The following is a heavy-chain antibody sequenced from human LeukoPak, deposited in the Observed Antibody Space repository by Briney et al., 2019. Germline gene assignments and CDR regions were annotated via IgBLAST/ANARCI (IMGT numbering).Heavy chain of an antibody. D-gene: IGHD5-12*01. CDR3: ARVGGYSGYDETDNWFDP. Sequence: ASVKVSCKASGYTFTSYYMHWVRQAPGQGLEWMGIINPSGGSTRYAQKFQGRVTMTRDMSTSTVYMELSSLRSEDTAVYYCARVGGYSGYDETDNWFDPWGQGTLVTVSS. CDR1: GYTFTSYY. CDR2: INPSGGST. V-gene: IGHV1-46*01. J-gene: IGHJ5*02.